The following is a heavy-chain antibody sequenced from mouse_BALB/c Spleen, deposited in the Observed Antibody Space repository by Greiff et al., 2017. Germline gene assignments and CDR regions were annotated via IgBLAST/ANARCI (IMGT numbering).Heavy chain of an antibody. D-gene: IGHD1-1*01. CDR2: IYPYNGGT. J-gene: IGHJ4*01. CDR3: ARCYSGSSYDAMDY. V-gene: IGHV1S29*02. Sequence: VQLQQSGPELVKPGASVKISCKASGYTFTDYNMHWVKQSHGKSLEWIGYIYPYNGGTGYNQKFKSKATLTVDNSSSTAYMELRSLTSEDSAVYYCARCYSGSSYDAMDYWGQGTSVTVSS. CDR1: GYTFTDYN.